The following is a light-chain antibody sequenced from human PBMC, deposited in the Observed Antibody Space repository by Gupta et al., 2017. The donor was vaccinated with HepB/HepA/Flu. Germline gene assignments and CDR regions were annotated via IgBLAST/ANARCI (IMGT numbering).Light chain of an antibody. CDR1: TSNIGTNT. Sequence: QYVLAQPPSASGTPGQRVTISCSGRTSNIGTNTVTWYQQLPGAAPKLLIYSNNQRPSGVPDRFSASKSGTSASLAISGLQSEEEADYYCATWDDSLSGQVFGGGTKLTVL. CDR3: ATWDDSLSGQV. CDR2: SNN. V-gene: IGLV1-44*01. J-gene: IGLJ2*01.